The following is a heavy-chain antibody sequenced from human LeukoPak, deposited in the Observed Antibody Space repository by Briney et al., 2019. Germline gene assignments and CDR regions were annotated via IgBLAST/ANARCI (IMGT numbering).Heavy chain of an antibody. D-gene: IGHD3-22*01. V-gene: IGHV1-69*13. CDR1: GGTFSSYA. CDR2: IIPIFGTA. CDR3: ARDLDYYDRNWFDP. J-gene: IGHJ5*02. Sequence: SVKVSCKASGGTFSSYAISWVRQAPGQGLEWMGGIIPIFGTANYAQKFQGRVTITADESTCTAYMELSGLRSEDTAVYYCARDLDYYDRNWFDPWGQGTLVTVSS.